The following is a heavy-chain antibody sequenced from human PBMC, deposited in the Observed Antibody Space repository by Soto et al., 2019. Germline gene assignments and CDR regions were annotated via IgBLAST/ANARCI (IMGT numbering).Heavy chain of an antibody. CDR2: ISSTSGYI. J-gene: IGHJ4*02. CDR1: GFTFSAYS. Sequence: GGSLRLSCAASGFTFSAYSMNWVRQAPGKGLEWVSSISSTSGYISYADSVKGRFTISRDNARNSLYLQMNSLRAEDTAVYYCAREALSTVTPSRGQGTLVTVSS. V-gene: IGHV3-21*01. CDR3: AREALSTVTPS. D-gene: IGHD1-1*01.